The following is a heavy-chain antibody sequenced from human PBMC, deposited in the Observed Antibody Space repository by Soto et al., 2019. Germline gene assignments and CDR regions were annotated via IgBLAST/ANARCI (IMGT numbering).Heavy chain of an antibody. CDR3: ARDKGTEGDYEEYYFDY. CDR2: IKQDGSEK. CDR1: GFTFSSYW. J-gene: IGHJ4*02. V-gene: IGHV3-7*01. Sequence: EVQLVESGGDLVQPGGSLRLSCAASGFTFSSYWMSWVRQAPGKGLEWVANIKQDGSEKYYVDSVKGRFTISRDNAKNSLYLQMNSLRAEDTAVYYCARDKGTEGDYEEYYFDYWGQGTLVTVSS. D-gene: IGHD4-17*01.